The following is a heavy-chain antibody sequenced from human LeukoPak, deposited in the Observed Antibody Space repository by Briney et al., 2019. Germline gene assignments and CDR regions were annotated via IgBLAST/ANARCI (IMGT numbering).Heavy chain of an antibody. Sequence: GGSLRLSCAASGFTFSSYGMHWVRQAPGKGLEWVAVIWYDGSNKYSADSVKGRFTISRDNSKNTLYLQMNSLRAEDTAVYYCARAPTAAMTSYYGMDVWGKGTTVTVSS. CDR1: GFTFSSYG. CDR3: ARAPTAAMTSYYGMDV. D-gene: IGHD2-2*01. V-gene: IGHV3-33*01. CDR2: IWYDGSNK. J-gene: IGHJ6*04.